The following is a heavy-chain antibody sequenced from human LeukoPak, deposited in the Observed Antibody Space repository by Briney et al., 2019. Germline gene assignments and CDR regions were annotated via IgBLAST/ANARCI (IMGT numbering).Heavy chain of an antibody. CDR3: ARGVTYYYGSGSSYYYYGMDV. CDR2: TYYRSKWYN. Sequence: SQTLSLTCAISGDSVSSNSAAWNWIRQSPSRGLEWLGRTYYRSKWYNDYAVSVKSRITINPDTSKNQFSLQLNSVTPEDTAVYYCARGVTYYYGSGSSYYYYGMDVWGQGTTVTVSS. V-gene: IGHV6-1*01. CDR1: GDSVSSNSAA. J-gene: IGHJ6*02. D-gene: IGHD3-10*01.